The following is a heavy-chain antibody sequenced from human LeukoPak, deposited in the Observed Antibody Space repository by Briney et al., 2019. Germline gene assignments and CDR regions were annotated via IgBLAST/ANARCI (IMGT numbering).Heavy chain of an antibody. CDR2: INSNGGST. CDR1: GFTFSSYA. Sequence: GGSLRLSCAASGFTFSSYAMHWVRQAPGKGLEYVSTINSNGGSTNYANSVKGRFTISRDNSKNTLYLQMDSLRAEDTAVYYCARREINGYYLSWGQGTLVTVSS. D-gene: IGHD3-22*01. V-gene: IGHV3-64*01. CDR3: ARREINGYYLS. J-gene: IGHJ5*02.